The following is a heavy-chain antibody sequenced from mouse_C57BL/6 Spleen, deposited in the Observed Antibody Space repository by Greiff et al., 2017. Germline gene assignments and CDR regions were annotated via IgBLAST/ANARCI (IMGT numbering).Heavy chain of an antibody. Sequence: VQLKESGPELVKPGASVKISCKASGYAFSSSWMNWVKQRPGKGLEWIGRIYPGDGDTNYNGKFKGKATLTADKSSSTAYMQLSSLTSEDSAVYFCALITTVVGGGYWGQGTTLTVSS. D-gene: IGHD1-1*01. CDR3: ALITTVVGGGY. CDR1: GYAFSSSW. J-gene: IGHJ2*01. CDR2: IYPGDGDT. V-gene: IGHV1-82*01.